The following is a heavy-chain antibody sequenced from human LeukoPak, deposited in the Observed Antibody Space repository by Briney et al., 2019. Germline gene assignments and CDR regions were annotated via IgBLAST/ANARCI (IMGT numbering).Heavy chain of an antibody. Sequence: GASVKVSCKASGYTFTGYYMHWVRQAPGQGLEWMGWINPNSGGTNYAQKFQGRVTMTRDTSISTAYMELSRLRSDDTAVYYCARDWGAMTTVTTLVEYYYYYGMTSGAKGPRSPSP. V-gene: IGHV1-2*02. D-gene: IGHD4-17*01. CDR2: INPNSGGT. J-gene: IGHJ6*02. CDR3: ARDWGAMTTVTTLVEYYYYYGMTS. CDR1: GYTFTGYY.